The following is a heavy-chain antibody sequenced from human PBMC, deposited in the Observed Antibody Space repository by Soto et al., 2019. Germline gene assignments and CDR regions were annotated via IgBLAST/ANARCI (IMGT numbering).Heavy chain of an antibody. J-gene: IGHJ4*02. Sequence: EVQLVESGGGLIQPGGSLRLSCVASGLTVSNNYMSWVRQAPGKGLEWVSVMYSVGSTYYADSVKGRFTISRDKSKNTLFLQMNSLRAEDTAVYYCVRDYGGTSPYYFDYWGQGTLVTVSS. CDR3: VRDYGGTSPYYFDY. V-gene: IGHV3-53*01. CDR2: MYSVGST. CDR1: GLTVSNNY. D-gene: IGHD2-15*01.